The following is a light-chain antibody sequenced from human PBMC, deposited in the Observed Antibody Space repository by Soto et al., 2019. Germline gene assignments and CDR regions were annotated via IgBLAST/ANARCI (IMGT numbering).Light chain of an antibody. CDR2: KAS. Sequence: DIPMTQSPSTLSAFVGDRVTITCRASQNIRSWLAWYQQKPGKAPRLLIYKASSLESGVPSRFSGSGSGTEFTLTISSLQPDDSATYYCQQYDSGSTFGGGTKVEIK. CDR3: QQYDSGST. V-gene: IGKV1-5*03. CDR1: QNIRSW. J-gene: IGKJ4*02.